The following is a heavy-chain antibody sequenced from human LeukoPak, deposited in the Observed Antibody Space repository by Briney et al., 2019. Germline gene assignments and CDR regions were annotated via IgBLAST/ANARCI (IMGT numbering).Heavy chain of an antibody. CDR2: ISYDGSNK. CDR3: AKVIRIAARRDWYFDL. CDR1: GFTFSSYG. Sequence: PGGSLRLSCAASGFTFSSYGMHWVRQAPGKGLEWVAVISYDGSNKYYADSVKGRFTISRDNSKNTLYLQMNSLRAEDTAVYYCAKVIRIAARRDWYFDLWGRGTLVTVFS. J-gene: IGHJ2*01. V-gene: IGHV3-30*18. D-gene: IGHD6-13*01.